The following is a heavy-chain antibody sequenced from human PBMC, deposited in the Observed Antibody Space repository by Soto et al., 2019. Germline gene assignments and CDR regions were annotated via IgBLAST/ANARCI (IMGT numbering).Heavy chain of an antibody. CDR3: ARHSAARGDYYYGMDV. CDR1: GYSFTSYW. Sequence: PGESLKISWKGSGYSFTSYWISWVRQMPGKGLEWMGRIDPSDSYTNYSPSFQGHVTISADKSISTAYLQWSCLKASDTAMYYFARHSAARGDYYYGMDVWGQGTTVTVSS. J-gene: IGHJ6*02. CDR2: IDPSDSYT. D-gene: IGHD6-6*01. V-gene: IGHV5-10-1*01.